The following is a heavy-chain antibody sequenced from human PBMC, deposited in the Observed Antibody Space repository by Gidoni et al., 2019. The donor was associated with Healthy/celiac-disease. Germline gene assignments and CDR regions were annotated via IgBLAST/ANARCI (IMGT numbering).Heavy chain of an antibody. D-gene: IGHD3-9*01. CDR3: ARDRKDDYDILTGLDA. J-gene: IGHJ5*02. V-gene: IGHV3-33*01. Sequence: QVQLVESGGGVVQPGRSLRLSCAASGFTFSSYGMHWVRQAPGKGLEWVAVIWYDGSNKYYADSVKGRFTISRDNSKNTLYLQMNSLRAEDTAVYYCARDRKDDYDILTGLDAWGQGTLVTVSS. CDR2: IWYDGSNK. CDR1: GFTFSSYG.